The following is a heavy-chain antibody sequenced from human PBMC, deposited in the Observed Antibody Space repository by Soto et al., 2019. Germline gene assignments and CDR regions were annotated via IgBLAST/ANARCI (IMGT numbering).Heavy chain of an antibody. J-gene: IGHJ6*02. D-gene: IGHD3-22*01. CDR3: AREKEYYYDSSGYPLYYYGMDV. CDR1: GFTFSSYG. Sequence: QVQLVESWGGVVQPGRSLRLSCAASGFTFSSYGMHWVRQAPGKGLEWVAVIWYDGSNKYYADSVKGRFTISRDNSKNTLYLQMNSLRAEDTAVYYCAREKEYYYDSSGYPLYYYGMDVWGQGTTVTVSS. V-gene: IGHV3-33*01. CDR2: IWYDGSNK.